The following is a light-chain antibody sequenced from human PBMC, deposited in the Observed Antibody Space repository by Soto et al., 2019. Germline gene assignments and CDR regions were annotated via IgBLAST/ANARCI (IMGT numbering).Light chain of an antibody. CDR3: NSYAGSNNLV. CDR1: SSDVANYNY. CDR2: DVN. V-gene: IGLV2-8*01. J-gene: IGLJ2*01. Sequence: QSVLTQPPSASGSPGQSVTISCTGTSSDVANYNYVSWYQQHPGKAPKLIIYDVNKRPSGVPDRFSGFKSGSMAFLTVSGLQAEDEGDYYCNSYAGSNNLVFGGGTKVTVL.